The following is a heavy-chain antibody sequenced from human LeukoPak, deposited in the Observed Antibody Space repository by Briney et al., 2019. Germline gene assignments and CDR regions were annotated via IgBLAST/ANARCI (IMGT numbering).Heavy chain of an antibody. CDR2: TYYRSKWYN. J-gene: IGHJ3*02. V-gene: IGHV6-1*01. CDR1: GDSVSSNSAA. Sequence: SQTLSLTCAISGDSVSSNSAAWNWIRQSPSRGLEWLGRTYYRSKWYNDYAVSVKSRITINPDTSKNQFSLLLNSATPEDTAVYYCARGGLVRGVINSLNGFDIWGQGTMVTVSS. CDR3: ARGGLVRGVINSLNGFDI. D-gene: IGHD3-10*01.